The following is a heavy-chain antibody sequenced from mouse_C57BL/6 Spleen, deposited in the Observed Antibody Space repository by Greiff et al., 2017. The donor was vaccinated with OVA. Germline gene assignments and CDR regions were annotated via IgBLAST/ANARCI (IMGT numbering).Heavy chain of an antibody. CDR1: GYTFTSYW. CDR3: ASIYYGSSSYYFDY. Sequence: VQLQQPGAELVMPGASVKLSCKASGYTFTSYWMHWVKQRPGQGLEWIGEIDPSDSYTNYNQKFKGKSTLTVAKSSSTAYMQLSSLTSEDSAVYYCASIYYGSSSYYFDYWGQGTTLTVSS. V-gene: IGHV1-69*01. J-gene: IGHJ2*01. D-gene: IGHD1-1*01. CDR2: IDPSDSYT.